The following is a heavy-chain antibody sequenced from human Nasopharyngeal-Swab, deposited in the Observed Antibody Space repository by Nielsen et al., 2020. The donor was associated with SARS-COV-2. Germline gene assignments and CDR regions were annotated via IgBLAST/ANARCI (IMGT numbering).Heavy chain of an antibody. CDR2: IYWDDEK. CDR3: ALSPTMVRGVSFDY. Sequence: SGPTLVKPTQTLTLTCTFAGFSLSTSGVGVGGIRQPPGKALEWLALIYWDDEKRYSPSLKSRLTITKDTSKNQVVLTMTNMDPVDTATYYCALSPTMVRGVSFDYWGQGTLVTVSS. D-gene: IGHD3-10*01. CDR1: GFSLSTSGVG. V-gene: IGHV2-5*02. J-gene: IGHJ4*02.